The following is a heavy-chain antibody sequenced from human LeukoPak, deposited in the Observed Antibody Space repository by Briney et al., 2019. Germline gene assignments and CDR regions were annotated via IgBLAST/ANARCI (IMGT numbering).Heavy chain of an antibody. J-gene: IGHJ1*01. CDR3: ARDQGLCHEYFQH. Sequence: ASVKVSCKASGYTFTSYGISWVRQAPGQGVEWMGWISAYNGNTNYAQKLQGSVTMTADTSPSTACIGLWTVRASDTALFYTARDQGLCHEYFQHWGQGTLVTDSS. D-gene: IGHD2-2*01. CDR1: GYTFTSYG. V-gene: IGHV1-18*01. CDR2: ISAYNGNT.